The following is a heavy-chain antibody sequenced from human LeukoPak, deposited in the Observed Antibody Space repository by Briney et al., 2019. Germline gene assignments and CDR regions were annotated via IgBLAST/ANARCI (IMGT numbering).Heavy chain of an antibody. CDR1: GGTFSSYA. J-gene: IGHJ3*02. V-gene: IGHV1-69*04. CDR3: AKASPGWTMIVVAPKRPDDAFDI. D-gene: IGHD3-22*01. CDR2: IIPILGIA. Sequence: GASVKVSCKASGGTFSSYAISWVRQAPGQGLEWMGRIIPILGIANYAQKFQGRVTITADKSTSTAYMELSSLRSEDTAVYYCAKASPGWTMIVVAPKRPDDAFDIWGQGTMVTVSS.